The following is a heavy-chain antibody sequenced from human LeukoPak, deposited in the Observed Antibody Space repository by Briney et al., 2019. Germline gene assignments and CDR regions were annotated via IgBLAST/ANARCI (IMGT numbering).Heavy chain of an antibody. CDR2: INHSGST. Sequence: GSLRLSCVASGFTLSSYAVSWIRQPLGKGLEWIGEINHSGSTNYNPSLKSRVTISVDTSKNQFSLKLSSVTAADTAVYYCASQCYWEDCPDYWGQGTLVTVSS. CDR1: GFTLSSYA. V-gene: IGHV4-34*01. D-gene: IGHD2-21*01. CDR3: ASQCYWEDCPDY. J-gene: IGHJ4*02.